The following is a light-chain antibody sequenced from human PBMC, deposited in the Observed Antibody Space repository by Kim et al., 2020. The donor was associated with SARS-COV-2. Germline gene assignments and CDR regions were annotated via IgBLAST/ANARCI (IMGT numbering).Light chain of an antibody. CDR1: QSISSW. CDR3: QQYNTYSPT. CDR2: DAS. V-gene: IGKV1-5*01. J-gene: IGKJ1*01. Sequence: DIQVTQSPSTLSASVGDRVAITCRASQSISSWLAWYQQKPRKAPKLLIYDASSLESGVPSRFSGSGSGTEFTLTISSLQPDDFATYYCQQYNTYSPTFGQGTKVDIK.